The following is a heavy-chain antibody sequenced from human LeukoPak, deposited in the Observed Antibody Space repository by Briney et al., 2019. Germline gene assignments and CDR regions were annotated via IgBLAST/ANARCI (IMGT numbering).Heavy chain of an antibody. CDR1: GFTFSGYS. Sequence: GGSLRLSCAASGFTFSGYSMNWVRQAPGKGLEWVSSMTSSGSYIYYADSVKGRFTISRDNAKNSLYLQMNSLRAADTAVYYCASRNQYCGGDCFWAFDIWGQGTMVTVSS. V-gene: IGHV3-21*01. D-gene: IGHD2-21*02. CDR3: ASRNQYCGGDCFWAFDI. J-gene: IGHJ3*02. CDR2: MTSSGSYI.